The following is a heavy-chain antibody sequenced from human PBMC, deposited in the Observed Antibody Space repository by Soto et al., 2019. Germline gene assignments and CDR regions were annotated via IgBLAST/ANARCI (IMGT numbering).Heavy chain of an antibody. CDR2: IIPILGIA. CDR1: GGTFSSYT. J-gene: IGHJ4*02. D-gene: IGHD2-15*01. CDR3: ARDDVVVAAFIAY. V-gene: IGHV1-69*08. Sequence: QVQLVQSGAEVKKPGSSVKVSCKASGGTFSSYTISWVRQAPGQGLEWMGRIIPILGIANYAQKFQGRVTITADKSTSTAYMERSSLRSEDTAVYYCARDDVVVAAFIAYWGQGTLVTVSS.